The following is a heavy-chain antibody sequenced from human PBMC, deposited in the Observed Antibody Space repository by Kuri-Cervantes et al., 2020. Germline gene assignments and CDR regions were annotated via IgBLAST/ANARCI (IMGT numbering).Heavy chain of an antibody. CDR1: GFTFSSYSMN. J-gene: IGHJ3*02. D-gene: IGHD3-10*01. CDR3: ARLLHFYGSGNYANDAFDI. CDR2: ISYSGST. Sequence: GSLRLSCAASGFTFSSYSMNWVRQAPGKGLEWIGSISYSGSTYYNPSLKSRVTILRDTSKNQFSLRLSSVTAADTAVYYCARLLHFYGSGNYANDAFDIWGQGTMVTVSS. V-gene: IGHV4-39*01.